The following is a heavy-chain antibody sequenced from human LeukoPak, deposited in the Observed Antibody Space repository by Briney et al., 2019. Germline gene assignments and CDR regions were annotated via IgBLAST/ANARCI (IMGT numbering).Heavy chain of an antibody. CDR3: ARSYCSGGSCYSDYYGMDV. CDR1: GGSISSYY. V-gene: IGHV4-59*08. J-gene: IGHJ6*02. CDR2: IYYSGST. D-gene: IGHD2-15*01. Sequence: SETLSLTCTVSGGSISSYYWSWIRQPPGKGLEWFGYIYYSGSTNYNPSLKSRVTISVDTSKNQFSLKLSSVTAADTAVYYCARSYCSGGSCYSDYYGMDVWGQGTTVTVSS.